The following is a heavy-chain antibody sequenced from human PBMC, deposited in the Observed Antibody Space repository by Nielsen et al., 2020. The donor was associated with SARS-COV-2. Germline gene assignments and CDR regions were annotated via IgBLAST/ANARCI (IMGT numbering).Heavy chain of an antibody. V-gene: IGHV5-10-1*01. D-gene: IGHD6-13*01. Sequence: GESLKISCKGSGYSFTNYWISWVRQMPGKGLEWMGRIDPSDSYTNYSPSFEGHVTISAGKSSSTAYLQWSSLKASDTAMYYCAILNSYSTYYDYWGQGTLVTVSS. CDR2: IDPSDSYT. J-gene: IGHJ4*02. CDR1: GYSFTNYW. CDR3: AILNSYSTYYDY.